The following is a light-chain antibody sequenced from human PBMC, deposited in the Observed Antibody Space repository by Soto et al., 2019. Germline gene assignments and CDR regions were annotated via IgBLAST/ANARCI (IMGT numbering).Light chain of an antibody. CDR1: QSISSSY. V-gene: IGKV3D-20*02. Sequence: EIVLTQSPGTLSLSPGERATLSCRASQSISSSYLAWYQQKPGQAHRLLIYGPSNRATGIQARFSGSGSGTDFTLTIRSLEPEDFAVYYCQQRSNWPPTFGQGTKVDIK. J-gene: IGKJ1*01. CDR2: GPS. CDR3: QQRSNWPPT.